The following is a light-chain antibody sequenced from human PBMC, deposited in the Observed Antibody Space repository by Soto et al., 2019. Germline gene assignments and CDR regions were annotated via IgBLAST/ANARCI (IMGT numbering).Light chain of an antibody. CDR3: CSSAPESTYV. V-gene: IGLV2-23*01. Sequence: QSVLAQPASVSGSPGQSITISCTGTSDDVGAYNSVSWYQQLPHKAPHVILYKGTQRPSGVSSRFSGSTSGNAASLTISGLQADDEADYFCCSSAPESTYVVGTGTKLTVL. J-gene: IGLJ1*01. CDR1: SDDVGAYNS. CDR2: KGT.